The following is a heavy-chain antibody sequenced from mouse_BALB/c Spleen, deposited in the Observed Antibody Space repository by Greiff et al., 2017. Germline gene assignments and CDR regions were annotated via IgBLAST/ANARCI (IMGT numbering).Heavy chain of an antibody. V-gene: IGHV3-2*02. J-gene: IGHJ4*01. CDR3: ARMRYYAMDY. Sequence: EVKLVESGPGLVKPSQSLSLTCTVTGYSITSDYAWNWIRQFPGNKLEWMGYISYSGSTSYNPSLKSRISITRDTSKNQFFLQLNSVTTEDTATYYCARMRYYAMDYWGQGTSVTVSS. CDR1: GYSITSDYA. CDR2: ISYSGST.